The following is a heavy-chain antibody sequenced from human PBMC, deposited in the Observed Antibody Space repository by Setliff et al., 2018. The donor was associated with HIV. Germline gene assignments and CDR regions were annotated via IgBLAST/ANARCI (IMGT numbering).Heavy chain of an antibody. CDR1: GGSFSDHY. CDR3: ARESRNDFWSGYYRTFDI. V-gene: IGHV4-34*01. D-gene: IGHD3-3*01. Sequence: PSETLSLTCAVYGGSFSDHYWNWIRQAPGKGLEWIGEISHSGSSGSTNYNPSLKSRLTISIDTSKNQFSLKLSSLTAADTAMYFCARESRNDFWSGYYRTFDIWGQGTMVTVSS. CDR2: ISHSGSSGST. J-gene: IGHJ3*02.